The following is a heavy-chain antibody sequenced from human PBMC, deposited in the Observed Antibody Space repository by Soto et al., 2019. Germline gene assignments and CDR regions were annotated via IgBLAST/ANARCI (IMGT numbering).Heavy chain of an antibody. CDR3: ARILTIYSCMDV. J-gene: IGHJ6*02. CDR2: IWYDGSNK. CDR1: GFTFSSYG. D-gene: IGHD3-3*01. Sequence: QVQLVESGGGVVQPGRSLRLSCAASGFTFSSYGMHWVRQAPGKGLEWVAVIWYDGSNKYYADSVKGRFTISRDNSKNTLYLQMNSLRAEDTAVYYCARILTIYSCMDVWGQGTTVTVSS. V-gene: IGHV3-33*01.